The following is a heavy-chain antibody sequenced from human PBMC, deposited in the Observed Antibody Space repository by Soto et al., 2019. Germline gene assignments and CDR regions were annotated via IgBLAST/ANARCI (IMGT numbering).Heavy chain of an antibody. CDR1: GYTFTSYA. J-gene: IGHJ6*02. CDR3: ARTTMVRGVTYYGMDV. V-gene: IGHV1-3*01. Sequence: QVQLVQSGAEVKKPGASVKVSCKASGYTFTSYAMHWVRQAPGQRLEWMGWINAGNGNTKYSQKFQGRVTITRDTSASTAYMELSSLRSEDTAVYYCARTTMVRGVTYYGMDVWGQWTTVTVSS. CDR2: INAGNGNT. D-gene: IGHD3-10*01.